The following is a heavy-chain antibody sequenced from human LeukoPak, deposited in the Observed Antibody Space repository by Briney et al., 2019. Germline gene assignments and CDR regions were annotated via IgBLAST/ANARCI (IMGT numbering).Heavy chain of an antibody. CDR1: GFTISISW. CDR2: IDKHGNGK. Sequence: PGGSLRLSCVASGFTISISWVTWVRQAPGKGLEWVANIDKHGNGKYYVDSVKGRFAIPRDYATNSVFLQMNSLRAEDTSVYYCARDAGWGYYDLWGQGTPVTVSS. V-gene: IGHV3-7*01. D-gene: IGHD1-26*01. J-gene: IGHJ4*02. CDR3: ARDAGWGYYDL.